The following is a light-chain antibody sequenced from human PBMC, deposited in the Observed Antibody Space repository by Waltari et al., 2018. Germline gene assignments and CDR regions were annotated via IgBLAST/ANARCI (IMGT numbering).Light chain of an antibody. CDR1: QGVAGS. CDR2: ATS. Sequence: DIQMTQSPSSLSASVGDRVTITCRVSQGVAGSLAWYQQKPGKAPKLLLYATSTLETGVPSRFSGSESGTDYTLTINSLQPEDFATYYCHQSYSTPLTFGGGTKVEIK. CDR3: HQSYSTPLT. J-gene: IGKJ4*01. V-gene: IGKV1-NL1*01.